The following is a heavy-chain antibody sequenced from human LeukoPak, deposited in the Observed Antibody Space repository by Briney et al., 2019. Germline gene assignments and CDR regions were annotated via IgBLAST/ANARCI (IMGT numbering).Heavy chain of an antibody. CDR2: NYYSGST. J-gene: IGHJ4*02. CDR1: GGSISSYY. CDR3: ARHERDGYNFDY. Sequence: PSEPLSLTCTVSGGSISSYYWSWIRQRPGKGLECIGYNYYSGSTNYNPSLKSRVTISVDTSKNQFSLKLSSVTAADTAVYYCARHERDGYNFDYWGQGTLVTVSS. D-gene: IGHD5-24*01. V-gene: IGHV4-59*08.